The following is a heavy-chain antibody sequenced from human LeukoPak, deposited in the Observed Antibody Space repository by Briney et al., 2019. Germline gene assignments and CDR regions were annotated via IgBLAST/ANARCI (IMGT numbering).Heavy chain of an antibody. J-gene: IGHJ4*02. D-gene: IGHD5-12*01. Sequence: GASVKVSCKASGGTFSSYAISWVRQAPGQGLEWMGGIIPIFGTANYAQKFQGRVTITTDESTSTAYMELSSLRSEDTAVYYCARGLEIVAGSYYFGYWGQGTLVTVSS. CDR1: GGTFSSYA. CDR3: ARGLEIVAGSYYFGY. V-gene: IGHV1-69*05. CDR2: IIPIFGTA.